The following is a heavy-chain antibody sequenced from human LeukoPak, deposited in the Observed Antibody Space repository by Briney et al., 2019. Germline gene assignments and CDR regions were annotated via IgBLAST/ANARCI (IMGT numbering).Heavy chain of an antibody. J-gene: IGHJ5*02. Sequence: SGPTLVNPPETLTQTCTVSEFSLSNARMGVSWIRQPPGKALERLPHIFWNDEKSYSTSLKNRLTISKDTSNSQVVPTMTHMDPVDTATYYCARIAPHTALVTNWFAPSGQGTLVTVSS. D-gene: IGHD5-18*01. CDR2: IFWNDEK. CDR3: ARIAPHTALVTNWFAP. CDR1: EFSLSNARMG. V-gene: IGHV2-26*01.